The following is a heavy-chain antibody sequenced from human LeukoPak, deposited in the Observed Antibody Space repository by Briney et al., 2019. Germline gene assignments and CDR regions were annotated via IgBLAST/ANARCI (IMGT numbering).Heavy chain of an antibody. CDR2: INPNSGGT. J-gene: IGHJ4*02. V-gene: IGHV1-2*02. Sequence: ASVKVSCKASGYTFTGYYMHWVRQAPGQGPEWMGWINPNSGGTNYAQKFQGRVTMTRDTSISTAYMELSRLRSDDTAVYYCARGYDILTGYYSMVHYWGQGTLVTVSS. CDR1: GYTFTGYY. CDR3: ARGYDILTGYYSMVHY. D-gene: IGHD3-9*01.